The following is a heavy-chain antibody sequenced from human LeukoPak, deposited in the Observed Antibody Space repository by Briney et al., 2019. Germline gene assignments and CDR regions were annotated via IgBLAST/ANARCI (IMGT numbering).Heavy chain of an antibody. V-gene: IGHV3-33*01. D-gene: IGHD2-2*01. Sequence: PGRSLRLSCAASGFTFSIYGMHWVRQAPGKGLEWVAVIWYDGSNKYYADSVKGRFTISRDNSKNTLYLQMNSLRAEDTAVYYCAREGAPAAIYVHWFDPWGQGTLVTVSS. CDR3: AREGAPAAIYVHWFDP. CDR2: IWYDGSNK. CDR1: GFTFSIYG. J-gene: IGHJ5*02.